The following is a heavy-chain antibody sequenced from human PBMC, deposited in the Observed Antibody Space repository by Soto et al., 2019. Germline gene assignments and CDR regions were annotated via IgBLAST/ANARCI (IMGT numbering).Heavy chain of an antibody. D-gene: IGHD3-9*01. CDR1: GYTFTSYD. CDR2: MNPNSGNT. J-gene: IGHJ6*02. Sequence: ASVKVSCKASGYTFTSYDINWVRQATGQGLEWMGWMNPNSGNTGYAQKFQGRVTMTRNTSISTAYMELSSLRSEDTAVYYCARVGDILTGGRPYYYGMDVWGQGTTVTVSS. CDR3: ARVGDILTGGRPYYYGMDV. V-gene: IGHV1-8*01.